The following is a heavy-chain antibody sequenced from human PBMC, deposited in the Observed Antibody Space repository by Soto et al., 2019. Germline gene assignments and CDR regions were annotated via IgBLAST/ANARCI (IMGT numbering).Heavy chain of an antibody. D-gene: IGHD2-21*02. CDR1: GGSFSGYY. V-gene: IGHV4-34*01. CDR3: ASVVVTAIPGWFDP. CDR2: INHSGST. Sequence: KTSETLSLTCAVYGGSFSGYYWSWIRQPPGKGLEWIGEINHSGSTNYNPSLKSRVTISVDTSKNQFSLKLSSVTAADTAVYYCASVVVTAIPGWFDPWGQGTLVTVSS. J-gene: IGHJ5*02.